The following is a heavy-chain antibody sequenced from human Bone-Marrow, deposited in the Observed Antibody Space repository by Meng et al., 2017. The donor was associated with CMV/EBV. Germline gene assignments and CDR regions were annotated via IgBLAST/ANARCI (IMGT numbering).Heavy chain of an antibody. Sequence: AASGFTLRSYAMNWVRQAPGKGLEWVSTISGGGRNTYYADSVKGRFTFSRDNSKNALYLQMNNLRGDDTAVYYCAKIAVRGKWYFDLWGRGTLVTVSS. D-gene: IGHD1-1*01. V-gene: IGHV3-23*01. J-gene: IGHJ2*01. CDR1: GFTLRSYA. CDR3: AKIAVRGKWYFDL. CDR2: ISGGGRNT.